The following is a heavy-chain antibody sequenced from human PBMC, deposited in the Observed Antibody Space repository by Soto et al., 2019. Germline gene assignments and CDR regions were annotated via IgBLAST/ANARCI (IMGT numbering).Heavy chain of an antibody. Sequence: GGALRISCAASGFTSRSYIMHWVRQAPGKGLEWGSYISSRSRTKYNADTLQGRFTLPRDNAKNSPYLQMNNLRDEDTAVYLWARPEYSRSFYGMDVWGHGPTVTV. J-gene: IGHJ6*02. V-gene: IGHV3-48*02. CDR3: ARPEYSRSFYGMDV. CDR1: GFTSRSYI. D-gene: IGHD6-6*01. CDR2: ISSRSRTK.